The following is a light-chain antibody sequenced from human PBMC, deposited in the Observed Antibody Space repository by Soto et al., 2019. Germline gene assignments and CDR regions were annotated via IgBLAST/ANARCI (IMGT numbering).Light chain of an antibody. V-gene: IGKV1-5*03. CDR1: QTISSW. CDR3: QHYNSYSEA. CDR2: KAS. Sequence: DIQMTQSPSTLSGSVGDRVTITCRASQTISSWLAWYQQKPGKAPKLLIYKASTLKSGVPSRFSGSGSGTEFAPTISILQPDDFATSYCQHYNSYSEAVGQGTKVDSK. J-gene: IGKJ1*01.